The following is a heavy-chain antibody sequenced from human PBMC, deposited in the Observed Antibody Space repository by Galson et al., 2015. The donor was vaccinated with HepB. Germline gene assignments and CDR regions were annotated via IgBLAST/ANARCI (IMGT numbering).Heavy chain of an antibody. CDR1: GFTFNTYG. J-gene: IGHJ6*02. CDR3: ARDYSKDLGWMAKHHYYGMDV. CDR2: MWFDGTNK. V-gene: IGHV3-33*01. Sequence: SLRLSCAASGFTFNTYGIHWVRQAPGKGLEWVAVMWFDGTNKYYADSVKGRFTISRDNSDNTLYLQMDSLRAEDTAVYYCARDYSKDLGWMAKHHYYGMDVWGQGTTVTVSS. D-gene: IGHD2-21*01.